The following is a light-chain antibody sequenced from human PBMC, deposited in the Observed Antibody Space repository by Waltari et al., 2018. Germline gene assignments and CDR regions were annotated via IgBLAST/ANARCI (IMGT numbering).Light chain of an antibody. CDR3: CSHAGGTTLV. CDR1: SSDLGSYNL. V-gene: IGLV2-23*02. Sequence: QSALTQPAPVSGSPGQSITISCTGTSSDLGSYNLVSWYQQHPGRTPTPMIYEVNKRPAGVSNRFSGSKSSNTASLTVSGLQAEDEADYYCCSHAGGTTLVFCGGTKLTVL. CDR2: EVN. J-gene: IGLJ3*02.